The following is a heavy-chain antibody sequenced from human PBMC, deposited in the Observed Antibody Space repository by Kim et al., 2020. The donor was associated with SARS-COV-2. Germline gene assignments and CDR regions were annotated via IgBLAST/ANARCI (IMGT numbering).Heavy chain of an antibody. V-gene: IGHV3-7*01. D-gene: IGHD6-19*01. Sequence: GGSLRRSCEASGFTCSSYWMTWVRQAPGKGLEGVANIQQDGNQKYYVYSVKVRFTISRDNAKTSLYLQMNSLRAEDTAVYYCARDAGLYSSGQDAFDTWG. CDR3: ARDAGLYSSGQDAFDT. J-gene: IGHJ3*02. CDR1: GFTCSSYW. CDR2: IQQDGNQK.